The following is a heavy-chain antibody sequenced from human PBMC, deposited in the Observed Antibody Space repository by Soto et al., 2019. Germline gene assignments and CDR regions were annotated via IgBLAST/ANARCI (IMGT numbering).Heavy chain of an antibody. J-gene: IGHJ4*02. Sequence: XGSLRLTCAASGFTFDDYPMHWVRQAPGKGLEWVSLISWDGGSTHYADSVKGRFTISRDNSKNSVYLQMNSLRTEDTALYYCAKGHTTGATGVDDWGQGTLVTVSS. CDR2: ISWDGGST. D-gene: IGHD1-1*01. CDR3: AKGHTTGATGVDD. CDR1: GFTFDDYP. V-gene: IGHV3-43*01.